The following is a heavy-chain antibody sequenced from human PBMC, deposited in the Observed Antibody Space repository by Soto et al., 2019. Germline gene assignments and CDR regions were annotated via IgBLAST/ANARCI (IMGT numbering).Heavy chain of an antibody. CDR3: AKDTMVRGVITQLFDY. CDR1: GFTFSSYG. V-gene: IGHV3-30*18. D-gene: IGHD3-10*01. Sequence: GGSLRLSCAASGFTFSSYGMHWVRQAPGKGLEWVAVISYDGSNKYYADSVKGRFTISRDNSKNTLYLQMNSLRAEDTAVYYCAKDTMVRGVITQLFDYWGQGTLVTVSS. CDR2: ISYDGSNK. J-gene: IGHJ4*02.